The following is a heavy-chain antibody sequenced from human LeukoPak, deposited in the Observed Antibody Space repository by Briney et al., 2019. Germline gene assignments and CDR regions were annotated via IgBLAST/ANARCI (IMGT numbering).Heavy chain of an antibody. CDR2: ISAYNGNT. V-gene: IGHV1-18*01. D-gene: IGHD4-11*01. CDR3: ARDHRTVTLLDAFDI. Sequence: GASVKVSCKASGYTFTSYGISWVRQAPGQGLEWMGWISAYNGNTNYAQKLQGRVTMTTDTSTSTAYMELRSLRSDDTAVYYCARDHRTVTLLDAFDIWGQGTMVTVSS. J-gene: IGHJ3*02. CDR1: GYTFTSYG.